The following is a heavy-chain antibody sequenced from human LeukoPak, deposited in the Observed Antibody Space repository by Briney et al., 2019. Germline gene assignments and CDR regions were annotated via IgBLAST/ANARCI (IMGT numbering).Heavy chain of an antibody. CDR1: GFTFSSYG. J-gene: IGHJ4*02. D-gene: IGHD1-26*01. CDR3: AKAATNYGIGY. V-gene: IGHV3-30*18. CDR2: ISYDGSNK. Sequence: GGSLRLFCAASGFTFSSYGMHWVRQAPGKGLEWVAVISYDGSNKYYADSVKGRFTISRDNSKNTLYLQMNSLRAEDTAVYYCAKAATNYGIGYWGQGTLVTVSS.